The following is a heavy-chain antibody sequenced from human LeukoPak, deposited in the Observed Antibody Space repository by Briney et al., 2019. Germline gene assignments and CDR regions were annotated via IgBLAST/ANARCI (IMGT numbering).Heavy chain of an antibody. J-gene: IGHJ5*02. CDR2: INWNGGST. V-gene: IGHV3-20*01. CDR3: ARDAYCSGGSCYSFDNWFDP. D-gene: IGHD2-15*01. Sequence: PGGSLRLSCAASGFTFDDYGMSWVRQAPGKGLERVSGINWNGGSTGYADSVKGRFTISRDNAKNSLYLQMNSLRAEDTALYHCARDAYCSGGSCYSFDNWFDPWGQGTLVTVSS. CDR1: GFTFDDYG.